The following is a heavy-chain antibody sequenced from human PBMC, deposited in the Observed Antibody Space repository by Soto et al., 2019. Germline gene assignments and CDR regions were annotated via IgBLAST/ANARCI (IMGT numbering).Heavy chain of an antibody. Sequence: QVQLVQSGAEVKKPGASVKVSCKASGYTFTSYYMHWVRQAPGQGLEWMGIINPSGGSTSYAQKFQGRVTMTRDTSTSTLYMELSSLGSEDTAVYYCARVSPSDTRYGYVGNKWFDTWGQGTLVTVSS. D-gene: IGHD5-18*01. CDR3: ARVSPSDTRYGYVGNKWFDT. CDR2: INPSGGST. CDR1: GYTFTSYY. J-gene: IGHJ5*02. V-gene: IGHV1-46*03.